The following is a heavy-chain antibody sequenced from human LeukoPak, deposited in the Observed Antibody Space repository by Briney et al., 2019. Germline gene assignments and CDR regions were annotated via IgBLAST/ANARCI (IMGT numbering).Heavy chain of an antibody. CDR3: ARSLVGSSWYSDYYYYGMDV. CDR2: MNPNSGNT. CDR1: GYTFTSYD. D-gene: IGHD6-13*01. V-gene: IGHV1-8*01. J-gene: IGHJ6*02. Sequence: GASVKVSCKASGYTFTSYDINWVRQATGQGLEWMGWMNPNSGNTGYAQKFQGRVTMTRNTSISTAYMELSSLRSEDTAVYYCARSLVGSSWYSDYYYYGMDVWGQGTTVTVSS.